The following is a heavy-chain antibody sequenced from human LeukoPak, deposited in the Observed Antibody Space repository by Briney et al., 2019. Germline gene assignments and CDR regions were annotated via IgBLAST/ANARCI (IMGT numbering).Heavy chain of an antibody. V-gene: IGHV3-74*01. CDR3: AKGGITIPEEYFQH. CDR2: ISFDGSDA. Sequence: GGSLRLPCAASGFTFSGFWMHWVRQAPGKGLVWVSCISFDGSDATYADSVKGRFTISRDNAKNTLHLQMDSLTVEDTAVYYCAKGGITIPEEYFQHWGQGTLVTVSS. J-gene: IGHJ1*01. D-gene: IGHD3-3*01. CDR1: GFTFSGFW.